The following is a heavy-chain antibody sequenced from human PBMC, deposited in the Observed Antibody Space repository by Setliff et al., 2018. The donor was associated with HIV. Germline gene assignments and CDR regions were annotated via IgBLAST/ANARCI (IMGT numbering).Heavy chain of an antibody. CDR1: GDSVSSASYY. J-gene: IGHJ6*03. D-gene: IGHD6-6*01. V-gene: IGHV4-61*01. Sequence: SETLSLTCTVSGDSVSSASYYWSWIRQPPGKGLEWIGYIYYSGTTKYNPSLKSRVTISVDTSKNQFSLKLSSVTAADTAVYYCSSEAWSSYRSSSGYHYYDMDVWGKGTTVTVSS. CDR2: IYYSGTT. CDR3: SSEAWSSYRSSSGYHYYDMDV.